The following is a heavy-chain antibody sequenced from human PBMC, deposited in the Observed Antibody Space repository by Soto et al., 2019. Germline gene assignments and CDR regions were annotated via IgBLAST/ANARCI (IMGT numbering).Heavy chain of an antibody. CDR1: GGSISSYY. V-gene: IGHV4-59*08. J-gene: IGHJ4*02. D-gene: IGHD2-2*01. CDR2: IYYSGST. CDR3: ARLTPAYCSSTSCYVYYFDY. Sequence: SETLSLTCTVSGGSISSYYWSWIRQPPGKGLEWIGYIYYSGSTNYNPSLKSRVTISVDTSKNPFSLKLSSVTAADTAVYYCARLTPAYCSSTSCYVYYFDYWGQGTLVTVSS.